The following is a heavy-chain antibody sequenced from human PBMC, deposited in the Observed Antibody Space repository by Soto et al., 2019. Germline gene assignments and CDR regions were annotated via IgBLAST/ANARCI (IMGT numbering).Heavy chain of an antibody. Sequence: GGSLRLSCAASGFTFSSHAMHWVRQAPGKGLEWVAVIWYDGSKKYYGDSVKGRFTVARDDSKSTLSLQMNSLRVEDTAVYYCARDPGYSGFDFDYWGQGTLVTISS. D-gene: IGHD5-12*01. CDR1: GFTFSSHA. J-gene: IGHJ4*02. CDR2: IWYDGSKK. V-gene: IGHV3-33*01. CDR3: ARDPGYSGFDFDY.